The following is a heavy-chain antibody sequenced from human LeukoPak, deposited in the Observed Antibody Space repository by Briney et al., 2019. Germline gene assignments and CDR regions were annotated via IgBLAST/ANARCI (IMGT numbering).Heavy chain of an antibody. CDR2: INNDGSGT. CDR1: GFTFSHYW. CDR3: AGQSRLGYCSGGSCYSQPFDP. D-gene: IGHD2-15*01. Sequence: PGGSLRLSCAASGFTFSHYWMQWVRQAPGKGLVWVSRINNDGSGTTYADSVKGRFTISRDNAKNTLYLQMNSLRAEDTAVYYCAGQSRLGYCSGGSCYSQPFDPWGQGTLVTVSS. J-gene: IGHJ5*02. V-gene: IGHV3-74*01.